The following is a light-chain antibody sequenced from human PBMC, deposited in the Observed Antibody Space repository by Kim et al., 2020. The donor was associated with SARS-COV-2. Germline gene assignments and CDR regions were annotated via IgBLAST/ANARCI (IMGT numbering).Light chain of an antibody. V-gene: IGKV1-8*01. CDR2: GAS. CDR1: RGVYNY. CDR3: QQYFTYPGT. Sequence: ASTGDRVTINCRASRGVYNYLAWYQQKPGEAPKVLIYGASTLHSGVPSRFTGSGSGTDFTLTINGLQSDDVATYYCQQYFTYPGTFGQGTKVDIK. J-gene: IGKJ1*01.